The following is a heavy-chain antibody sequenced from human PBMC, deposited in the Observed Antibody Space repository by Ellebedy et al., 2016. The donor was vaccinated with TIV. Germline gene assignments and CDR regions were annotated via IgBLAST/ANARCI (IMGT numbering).Heavy chain of an antibody. CDR2: IFGSGGKR. CDR3: AKDRTPGDGYWVFDN. V-gene: IGHV3-23*01. D-gene: IGHD3-22*01. CDR1: GFTFSPYA. J-gene: IGHJ4*02. Sequence: GESLKISCAASGFTFSPYAMSWVRQAPGKGLEWVSGIFGSGGKRYADSVKGRFTISRGNSKRTVDLQMDSLRAEDTAIYFCAKDRTPGDGYWVFDNWGQGTLVSVSS.